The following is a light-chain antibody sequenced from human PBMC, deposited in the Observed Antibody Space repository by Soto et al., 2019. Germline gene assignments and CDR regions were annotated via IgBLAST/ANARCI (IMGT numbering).Light chain of an antibody. CDR2: YDS. Sequence: SYELTQPPSGSVAPGKTARITSGGNNIGSKSVHWYQQKPGHAPVLVIYYDSDRPSGIPERFSGSNSGNTATLTISRVEAGDEADYYCQVWDSSSDHPVFGGGTKLTVL. CDR1: NIGSKS. V-gene: IGLV3-21*04. CDR3: QVWDSSSDHPV. J-gene: IGLJ3*02.